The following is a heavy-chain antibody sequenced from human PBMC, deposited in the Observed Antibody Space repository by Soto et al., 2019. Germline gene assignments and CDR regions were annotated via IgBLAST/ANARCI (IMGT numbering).Heavy chain of an antibody. J-gene: IGHJ5*02. CDR1: GFTFSEYS. V-gene: IGHV3-64D*06. CDR3: VKVSTFYDILTGYYSTNFFDP. D-gene: IGHD3-9*01. CDR2: ISSDGDIT. Sequence: LRLSCSASGFTFSEYSMHWVRQAPGKGLQYVSTISSDGDITYYADSVKGRFTISRDNSKNTVYLQMNSLRPEDTAVYYCVKVSTFYDILTGYYSTNFFDPWGQGTLVTVSS.